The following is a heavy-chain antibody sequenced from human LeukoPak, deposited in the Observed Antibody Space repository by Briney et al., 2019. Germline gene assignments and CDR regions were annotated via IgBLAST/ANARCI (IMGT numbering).Heavy chain of an antibody. CDR2: IYYSGTT. CDR1: GGSISSTSYY. V-gene: IGHV4-39*01. D-gene: IGHD2-2*01. CDR3: ARLVVPAAMGHGLDY. J-gene: IGHJ4*02. Sequence: PSETLSLTCIVSGGSISSTSYYWGWIRQPPGKGLEWIGTIYYSGTTYYNLSLKSRVTISVDTSKNQFSLKLSSVTAADTAVYYCARLVVPAAMGHGLDYWGQGTMVTVSS.